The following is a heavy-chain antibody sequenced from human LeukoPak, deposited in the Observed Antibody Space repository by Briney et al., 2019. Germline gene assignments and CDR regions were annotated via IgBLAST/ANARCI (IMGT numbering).Heavy chain of an antibody. V-gene: IGHV3-21*01. CDR1: GFTFSSYS. J-gene: IGHJ4*02. D-gene: IGHD3-22*01. CDR2: FSSSSTYI. CDR3: ARVLMPRDSSGYSYPGGFDY. Sequence: GGSLRLSCAASGFTFSSYSMNWVRQAPGKGLEWVSSFSSSSTYIYYADSVKGRFTISRDNAKNSLYLQMNSLRAEDTAVYYCARVLMPRDSSGYSYPGGFDYWGQRTLATVSS.